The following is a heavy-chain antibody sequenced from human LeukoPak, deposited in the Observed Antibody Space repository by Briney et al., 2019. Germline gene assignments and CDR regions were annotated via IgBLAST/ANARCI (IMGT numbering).Heavy chain of an antibody. CDR2: ISAYNGNT. CDR1: GYTFTSYG. Sequence: GASAKVSCKASGYTFTSYGISWVRQAPGQGLEWMGWISAYNGNTNYAQKLQGRVTMTTDTSTSTVYMELRSLRSDDTAVYYCARDSSSSSWYSPFGYWGQGTLVTVSS. J-gene: IGHJ4*02. CDR3: ARDSSSSSWYSPFGY. D-gene: IGHD6-13*01. V-gene: IGHV1-18*01.